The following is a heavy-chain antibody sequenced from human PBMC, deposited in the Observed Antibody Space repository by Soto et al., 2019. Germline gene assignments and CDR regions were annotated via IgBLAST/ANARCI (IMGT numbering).Heavy chain of an antibody. D-gene: IGHD6-13*01. CDR2: LIPIFGTV. V-gene: IGHV1-69*01. Sequence: QVQLVQSGAEVKKPGSSVKVSCKASGGTFSSYAISWVRQAPGQGLEWMGGLIPIFGTVNYAQKFQGRVTITADEPTSTAYMELSSLRSEDTPVYYCARDESAAAGTWDFDYWGQGTLVTVSS. CDR3: ARDESAAAGTWDFDY. CDR1: GGTFSSYA. J-gene: IGHJ4*02.